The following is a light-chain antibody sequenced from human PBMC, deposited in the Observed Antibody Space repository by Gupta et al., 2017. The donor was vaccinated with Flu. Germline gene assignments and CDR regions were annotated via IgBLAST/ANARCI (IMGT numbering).Light chain of an antibody. J-gene: IGKJ4*01. CDR1: QSISSY. CDR2: DAS. CDR3: QQRSTWPLT. Sequence: PATLSLSPGERATLSCRASQSISSYLGWYQQKPGQAPRLLIYDASNRATGIPARFSGSGSGTDFTLTISSLEPEDFAVYYCQQRSTWPLTFGGGTKVEIK. V-gene: IGKV3-11*01.